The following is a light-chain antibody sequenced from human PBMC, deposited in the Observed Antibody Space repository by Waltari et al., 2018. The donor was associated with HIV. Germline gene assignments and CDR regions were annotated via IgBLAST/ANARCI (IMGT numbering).Light chain of an antibody. V-gene: IGKV3-11*01. CDR1: RSVGSY. Sequence: EIVLTQSPATLSLSPGERATLSCRASRSVGSYLACYQQKPGQAPRLLIYDASNRATGIPARFSGSGSGTDFTLTISSLEPEDFAVYYCQQRTNWPPYSFGQGTKLEIK. J-gene: IGKJ2*03. CDR3: QQRTNWPPYS. CDR2: DAS.